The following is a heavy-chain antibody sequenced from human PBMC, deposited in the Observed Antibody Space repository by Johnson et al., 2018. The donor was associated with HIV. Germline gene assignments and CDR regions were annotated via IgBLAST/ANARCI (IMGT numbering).Heavy chain of an antibody. V-gene: IGHV3-30*18. CDR3: AKEQWFGELFSAFDI. J-gene: IGHJ3*02. Sequence: QMQLVESGGALVQPGGSLRLSCTASGFIFRTYWMSWVRQAPGKGLEWVAVVSYDSSNKYYADSVKGRFTISRDNSKNTLYLQMNSLRAEDTAVYYCAKEQWFGELFSAFDIWGQGTMVTVSS. D-gene: IGHD3-10*01. CDR2: VSYDSSNK. CDR1: GFIFRTYW.